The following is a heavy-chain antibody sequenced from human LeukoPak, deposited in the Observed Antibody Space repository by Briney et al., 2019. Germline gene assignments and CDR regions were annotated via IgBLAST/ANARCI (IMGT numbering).Heavy chain of an antibody. CDR2: IADSGIRT. Sequence: GGSLRLSCAASGFXFSTFAMSWVRQAPGKGLEWVSGIADSGIRTYYADSVKGRFTISRDNSKNALYLQMNSLRAEDTAVYYCAKYEGKSSEEGFDYWGQGTLVTVSS. V-gene: IGHV3-23*01. D-gene: IGHD6-19*01. J-gene: IGHJ4*02. CDR3: AKYEGKSSEEGFDY. CDR1: GFXFSTFA.